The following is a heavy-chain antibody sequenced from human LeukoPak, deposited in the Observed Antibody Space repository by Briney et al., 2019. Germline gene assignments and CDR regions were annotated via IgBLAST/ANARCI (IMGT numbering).Heavy chain of an antibody. CDR3: ARGVYYFDY. CDR1: GFTFSSHW. V-gene: IGHV3-7*04. Sequence: GGSLRLSCAASGFTFSSHWMTWVRQAPGKGLEWVANLNEYGSEKYYVDSVKGRFTISRDNAKNSLYLQMNSLRGDDTAVYYCARGVYYFDYWGQGTLVTVS. CDR2: LNEYGSEK. J-gene: IGHJ4*02.